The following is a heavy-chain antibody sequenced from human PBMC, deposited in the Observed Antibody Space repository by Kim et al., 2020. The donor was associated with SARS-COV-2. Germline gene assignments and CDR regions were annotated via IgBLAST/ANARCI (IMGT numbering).Heavy chain of an antibody. V-gene: IGHV4-4*02. CDR1: GGSISSSNW. CDR2: IYHSGST. D-gene: IGHD6-19*01. J-gene: IGHJ4*02. CDR3: ARLSSGWYGAYYFDY. Sequence: SGTLSLTCAVSGGSISSSNWWSWVRQPPGTGLEWIGEIYHSGSTNYNPSLKSRVTISVDKSKNQFSLKLSSVTAADTAVYYCARLSSGWYGAYYFDYWGQGTLVTVSS.